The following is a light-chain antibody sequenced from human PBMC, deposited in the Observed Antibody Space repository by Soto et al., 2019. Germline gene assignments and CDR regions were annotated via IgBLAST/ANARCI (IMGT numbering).Light chain of an antibody. CDR3: QQYDSLPMT. Sequence: DIQLTQSPASLPACVGDRVTITCQASQDISNYLNWYQQKPGKAPELLINDASNLEMGVPSRFSGLGSGTDFTFTINSLHPEDIATNFCQQYDSLPMTFGQGTRLEIK. CDR2: DAS. CDR1: QDISNY. V-gene: IGKV1-33*01. J-gene: IGKJ5*01.